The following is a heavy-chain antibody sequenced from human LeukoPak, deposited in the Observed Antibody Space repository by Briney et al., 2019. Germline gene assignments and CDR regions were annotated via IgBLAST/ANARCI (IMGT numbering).Heavy chain of an antibody. V-gene: IGHV3-30*14. J-gene: IGHJ4*02. CDR1: GFTFSNYA. D-gene: IGHD4-17*01. CDR3: ARDGPYFGDYPYYFDY. Sequence: GGSLRVSCAASGFTFSNYAMHWVRQAPGKGLEWLAVITSDGINQHYADSVRGRLTISRDNSIKTLFLQMNSLGTDDTAGYYCARDGPYFGDYPYYFDYWGQGTLVTVSS. CDR2: ITSDGINQ.